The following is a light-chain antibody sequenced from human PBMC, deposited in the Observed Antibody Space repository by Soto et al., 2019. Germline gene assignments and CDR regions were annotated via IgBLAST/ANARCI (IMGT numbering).Light chain of an antibody. Sequence: SYELTQPPSVSVAPGQTGRVTREGDGIGGKSVHRYQQKPGQAPVWGVYEDSDRPSGIPDRFSGSNSGNTATLTIGRVEAGDEADYYRQVWNNHDAHHIYVLGIGTNVT. CDR3: QVWNNHDAHHIYV. V-gene: IGLV3-21*02. CDR2: EDS. J-gene: IGLJ1*01. CDR1: GIGGKS.